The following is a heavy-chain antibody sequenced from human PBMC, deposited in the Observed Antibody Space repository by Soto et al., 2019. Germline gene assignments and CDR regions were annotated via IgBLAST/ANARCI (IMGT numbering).Heavy chain of an antibody. Sequence: HPGGSLRLSCAASGFTFSSYGMHWVRQAPGKGLEWVAVISYDGSNKYYADSVKGRFTISRDNSKNTLYLQMNSLRAEDTAVYHCAKDLQNGVCCPTFDYWGQGTLVTVSS. V-gene: IGHV3-30*18. D-gene: IGHD2-8*01. CDR1: GFTFSSYG. CDR2: ISYDGSNK. CDR3: AKDLQNGVCCPTFDY. J-gene: IGHJ4*02.